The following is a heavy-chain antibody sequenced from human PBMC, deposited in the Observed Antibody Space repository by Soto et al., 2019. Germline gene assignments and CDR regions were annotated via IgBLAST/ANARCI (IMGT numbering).Heavy chain of an antibody. CDR3: ARGSNWGSGYYFDY. V-gene: IGHV4-59*01. Sequence: QVQLQESGPGLVKPSETLSLTCSVSGGSISTYYWSWIRQPPGKGLEWIGCIYYSGTTNYNPSLKSRVTLAVATAKSQFSLKLSSVTAADAAVYYCARGSNWGSGYYFDYWGQGTLVTVSS. CDR1: GGSISTYY. CDR2: IYYSGTT. J-gene: IGHJ4*02. D-gene: IGHD7-27*01.